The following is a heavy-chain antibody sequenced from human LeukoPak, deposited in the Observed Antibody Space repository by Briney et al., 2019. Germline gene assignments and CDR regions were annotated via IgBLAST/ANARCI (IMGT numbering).Heavy chain of an antibody. CDR3: ARHLNAYGDYRLWAFDI. Sequence: PSETLSLTCTVSGGSISSSSYYWGWIRQPPGKGLEWVGSIYYSGRTYSNPSLKSRDSISVDTPKKQFSPKLSPVTAADTAVYYCARHLNAYGDYRLWAFDIWGQGTMVTVSS. D-gene: IGHD4-17*01. CDR2: IYYSGRT. J-gene: IGHJ3*02. V-gene: IGHV4-39*01. CDR1: GGSISSSSYY.